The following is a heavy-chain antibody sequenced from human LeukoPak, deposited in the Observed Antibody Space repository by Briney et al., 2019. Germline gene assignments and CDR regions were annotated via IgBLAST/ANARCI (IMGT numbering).Heavy chain of an antibody. CDR3: ARDQVLANYGDYADY. D-gene: IGHD4-17*01. V-gene: IGHV3-21*01. CDR2: ISSSSSYI. Sequence: EGSLRLSCAASGFTFSSYSMNWDRQAPGKGLEWVSSISSSSSYIYYADSVKGRFTISRDNAKNSLYLQMNSLRAEDTAVYYCARDQVLANYGDYADYWGQGTLVTVSS. J-gene: IGHJ4*02. CDR1: GFTFSSYS.